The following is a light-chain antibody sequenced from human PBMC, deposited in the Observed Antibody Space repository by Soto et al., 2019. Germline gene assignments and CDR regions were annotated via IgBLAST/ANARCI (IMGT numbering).Light chain of an antibody. CDR2: GAS. CDR1: QSVNSD. V-gene: IGKV3-15*01. CDR3: QQYNNWPPYT. J-gene: IGKJ2*01. Sequence: VLTQPATLSVSPGERATRSCWASQSVNSDLAWYQQKPGQAPRLLIYGASTRATGIPARFSGSGSGTDFTLTISRLQSEDFAVYYCQQYNNWPPYTFGQGTKVDIK.